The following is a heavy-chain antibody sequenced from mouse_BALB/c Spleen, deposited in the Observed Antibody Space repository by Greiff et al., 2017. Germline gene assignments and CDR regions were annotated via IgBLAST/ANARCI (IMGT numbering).Heavy chain of an antibody. CDR3: ASSDYDYEFAY. Sequence: EVQLQQSGAELVRPGALVKLSCKASGFNINDYYMHWVRQRPEQGLEWIGWIDPENGNTIYDPKFQGKASITAATSSNTAYLQLSSLTSEDTAVYYCASSDYDYEFAYWGQGTLVTVSA. J-gene: IGHJ3*01. D-gene: IGHD2-4*01. CDR2: IDPENGNT. V-gene: IGHV14-1*02. CDR1: GFNINDYY.